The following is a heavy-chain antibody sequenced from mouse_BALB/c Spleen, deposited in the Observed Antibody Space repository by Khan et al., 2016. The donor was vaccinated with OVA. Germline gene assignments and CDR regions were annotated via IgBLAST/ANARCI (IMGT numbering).Heavy chain of an antibody. CDR1: GYSFTSYW. CDR3: ARGRDGKRDFDD. CDR2: IYPGDGDT. J-gene: IGHJ1*01. V-gene: IGHV1-87*01. D-gene: IGHD2-1*01. Sequence: QSGAELARPGASVKLSCKASGYSFTSYWMQWVKQRPGQGLEWIGAIYPGDGDTRYTQKFKGKATLTADNSSSTAYMQLISLASADSAIYYGARGRDGKRDFDDGGAGTRVTVS.